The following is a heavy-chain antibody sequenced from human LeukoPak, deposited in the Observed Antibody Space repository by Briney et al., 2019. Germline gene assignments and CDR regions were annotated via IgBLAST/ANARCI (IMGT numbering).Heavy chain of an antibody. CDR2: ISYDGSDK. J-gene: IGHJ4*02. D-gene: IGHD6-19*01. CDR1: GFTFSNHG. Sequence: GGSLRLSCAASGFTFSNHGMHWVRQAPGKGLEWVAIISYDGSDKYYADSVKGRFTISRDNSKNTLYLQMNSLRAEDTAVYYCAKDQLWLGNPFDYWGQGTLVTISS. CDR3: AKDQLWLGNPFDY. V-gene: IGHV3-30*18.